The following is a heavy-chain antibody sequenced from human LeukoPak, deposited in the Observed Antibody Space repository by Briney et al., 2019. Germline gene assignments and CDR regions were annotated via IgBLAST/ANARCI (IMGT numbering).Heavy chain of an antibody. CDR3: ARRQDGHDY. CDR1: GVSIANTFYY. Sequence: SETLSLTCSVSGVSIANTFYYWNWLRQPAGKGLEWIGRIYTTGSTDYNPSLKSRVTISLDTARNQFSLKLSSVTAADTAVYYCARRQDGHDYWGQGTLVTVSS. CDR2: IYTTGST. J-gene: IGHJ4*02. V-gene: IGHV4-61*02.